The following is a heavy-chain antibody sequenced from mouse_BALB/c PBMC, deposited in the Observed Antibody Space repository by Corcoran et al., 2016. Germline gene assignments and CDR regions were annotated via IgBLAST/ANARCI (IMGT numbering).Heavy chain of an antibody. J-gene: IGHJ2*01. CDR3: ARRNYRYVFDY. CDR2: INTYTGEP. CDR1: GYTFTNYG. D-gene: IGHD2-14*01. V-gene: IGHV9-3-1*01. Sequence: QIQLVQSGPELKKPGETVKISCKASGYTFTNYGMNWVKQAPGKGLKWMGWINTYTGEPTYADDFKGRFAFSLETSASTVYLQINNLKNEDTATYFCARRNYRYVFDYWGQGTTLTVSS.